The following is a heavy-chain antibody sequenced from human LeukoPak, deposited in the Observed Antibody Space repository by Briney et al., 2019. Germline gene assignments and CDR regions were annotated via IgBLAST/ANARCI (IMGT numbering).Heavy chain of an antibody. CDR3: ARVRVSSYYGMDI. Sequence: GGPLRLSCAASGFTFINYWMTWVRQAPGKGLEWVANIKEDESEKYYVDSVKGRFTISRDNAKNSLYLQMNSLRGEDTAVYYCARVRVSSYYGMDIWGQGTTVTVSS. J-gene: IGHJ6*02. CDR1: GFTFINYW. D-gene: IGHD2/OR15-2a*01. V-gene: IGHV3-7*05. CDR2: IKEDESEK.